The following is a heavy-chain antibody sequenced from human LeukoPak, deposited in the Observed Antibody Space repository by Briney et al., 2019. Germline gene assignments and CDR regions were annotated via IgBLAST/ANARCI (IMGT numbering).Heavy chain of an antibody. Sequence: PGGSLRLSCAASGFTFSNYAMSWVRQAPGKGLEWVSAITGGGSGIYYADSMKSRFTISRDNSKNTLYLQINGLRAEDTAVYCCAKWGDYDVLAGYYVSDYWGQGTLVTVSS. J-gene: IGHJ4*02. D-gene: IGHD3-9*01. CDR3: AKWGDYDVLAGYYVSDY. V-gene: IGHV3-23*01. CDR1: GFTFSNYA. CDR2: ITGGGSGI.